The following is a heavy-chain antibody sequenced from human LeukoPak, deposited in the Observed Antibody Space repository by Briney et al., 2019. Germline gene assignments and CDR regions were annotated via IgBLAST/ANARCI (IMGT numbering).Heavy chain of an antibody. J-gene: IGHJ4*02. CDR2: INPNSGGT. CDR3: ARGPPSGGPKKQYYFDY. CDR1: GYTFTGYY. D-gene: IGHD1-1*01. V-gene: IGHV1-2*02. Sequence: ASVKVSCKASGYTFTGYYVHWVRQAPGQGPEWMGWINPNSGGTKYVQKFQGRVTMTRDTSISTAYMELSRLISDDTAVYYCARGPPSGGPKKQYYFDYWGQGTLVTVSS.